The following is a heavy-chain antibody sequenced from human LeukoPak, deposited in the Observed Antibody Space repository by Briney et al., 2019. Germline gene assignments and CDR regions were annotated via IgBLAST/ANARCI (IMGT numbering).Heavy chain of an antibody. CDR3: ARGWWSGYDAKLDY. V-gene: IGHV3-48*03. J-gene: IGHJ4*02. D-gene: IGHD5-12*01. CDR2: ISSSGITM. Sequence: GSLRLSCAASGFMFDDYGMSWVRQAPGKGLEWVSYISSSGITMNYADSVKGRFTISRDNAKNSLYLQMNGLRAEDTAVYYCARGWWSGYDAKLDYWGQGALVTVSS. CDR1: GFMFDDYG.